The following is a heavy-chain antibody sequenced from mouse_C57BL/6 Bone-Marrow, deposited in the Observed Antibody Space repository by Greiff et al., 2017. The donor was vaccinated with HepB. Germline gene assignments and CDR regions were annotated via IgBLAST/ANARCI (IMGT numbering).Heavy chain of an antibody. D-gene: IGHD2-1*01. V-gene: IGHV1-69*01. CDR1: GYTFTSYW. CDR3: ARREIYYGPYYYAMDY. Sequence: EQLQQPGAELVMPGASVKLSCKASGYTFTSYWMHWVKQRPAQGLEWIGEIDPSDSYTNYNQKFKGKSTLTVDKSSSTAYMQLSSLTSEDSAVYYCARREIYYGPYYYAMDYWGQGTSVTVSS. J-gene: IGHJ4*01. CDR2: IDPSDSYT.